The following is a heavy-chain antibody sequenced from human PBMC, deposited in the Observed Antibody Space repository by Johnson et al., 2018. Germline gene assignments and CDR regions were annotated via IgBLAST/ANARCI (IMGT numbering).Heavy chain of an antibody. J-gene: IGHJ3*02. CDR1: RFIFSGYY. Sequence: QVQLVESGGGLVKHGGSLRLSCAASRFIFSGYYMTWIRQAPGKGLEWVSSISSSGDSTYYADSVKGRFNISRENTKNSMYLQMDSLRAEDTAVYYCTRETRRTFDIWGQGTVVTVSS. CDR2: ISSSGDST. CDR3: TRETRRTFDI. V-gene: IGHV3-11*01.